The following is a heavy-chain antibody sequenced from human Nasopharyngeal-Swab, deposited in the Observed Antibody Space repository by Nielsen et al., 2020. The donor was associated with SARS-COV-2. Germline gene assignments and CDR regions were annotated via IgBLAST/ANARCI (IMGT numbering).Heavy chain of an antibody. CDR3: ARRAARDGYNYEVDP. CDR2: IYPGNSDT. J-gene: IGHJ5*02. CDR1: GYSFANYW. D-gene: IGHD5-24*01. V-gene: IGHV5-51*01. Sequence: GESLKISCTGLGYSFANYWIGWVRQMPGKGLEWMGSIYPGNSDTRYSPAFHGRVTISADKSINTAYIQWTSLRASDTAVYYCARRAARDGYNYEVDPWGQGTLVSVSS.